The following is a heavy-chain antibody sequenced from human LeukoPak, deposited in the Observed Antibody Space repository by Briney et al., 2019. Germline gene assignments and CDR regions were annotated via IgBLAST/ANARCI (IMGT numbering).Heavy chain of an antibody. Sequence: PSETLSLTCTVSGGSISSYYWSWIRQPPGKGLEWIGEINHSGSTNYNPSLKSRVTISVDTSKNQFSLKLSSVTAADTAVYYCARGVDTAMVGWFDPWGQGTLVTVSS. J-gene: IGHJ5*02. CDR3: ARGVDTAMVGWFDP. CDR1: GGSISSYY. D-gene: IGHD5-18*01. CDR2: INHSGST. V-gene: IGHV4-34*01.